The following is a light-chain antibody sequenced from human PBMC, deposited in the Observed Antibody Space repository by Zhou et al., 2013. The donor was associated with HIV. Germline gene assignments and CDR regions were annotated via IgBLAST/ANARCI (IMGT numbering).Light chain of an antibody. CDR3: QHYGVSSWT. CDR1: QSVNGY. V-gene: IGKV3-11*01. J-gene: IGKJ1*01. Sequence: EIVLTQSPATVSLSPGERVTLSCRASQSVNGYLAWYQQKPGQAPRLLIYDASNRATGVPDRFSGSGSGTDFTLTISRLEPEDFAVFYCQHYGVSSWTFGQGTKVEI. CDR2: DAS.